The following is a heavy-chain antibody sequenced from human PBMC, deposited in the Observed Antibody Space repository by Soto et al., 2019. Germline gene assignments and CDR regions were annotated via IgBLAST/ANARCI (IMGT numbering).Heavy chain of an antibody. CDR1: GYTFTSYD. J-gene: IGHJ4*02. V-gene: IGHV1-8*01. D-gene: IGHD2-15*01. CDR3: ARGPGGPDGPGDY. Sequence: ASVKVSCKASGYTFTSYDINWVRQATGQGLEWMGWMNPNSGNTGHAQKFQGRVTMTRYTSISTVYMELSSLRSEDTAVYYCARGPGGPDGPGDYWGQGTLVTVSS. CDR2: MNPNSGNT.